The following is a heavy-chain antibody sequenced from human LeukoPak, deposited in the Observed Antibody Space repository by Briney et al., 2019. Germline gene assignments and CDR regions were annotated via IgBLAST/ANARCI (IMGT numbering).Heavy chain of an antibody. Sequence: SETLSLTCTVSGGSISSTTYYWAWIRQPPGKGLEWIGSIYKTGSTNYSPSLKSRVFISVDTSNNQFSLKLSSVTAADTAMYYCARQTGSGLFTLPGGQGTLVTVSS. CDR3: ARQTGSGLFTLP. V-gene: IGHV4-39*01. D-gene: IGHD3/OR15-3a*01. CDR1: GGSISSTTYY. CDR2: IYKTGST. J-gene: IGHJ4*02.